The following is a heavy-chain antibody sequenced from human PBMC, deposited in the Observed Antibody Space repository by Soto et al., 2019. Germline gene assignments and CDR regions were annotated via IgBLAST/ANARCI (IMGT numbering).Heavy chain of an antibody. D-gene: IGHD4-17*01. CDR3: STGSGDYYRVYFDY. CDR2: FDREDGET. CDR1: GYTLTELS. J-gene: IGHJ4*02. V-gene: IGHV1-24*01. Sequence: ASVKVSCKVSGYTLTELSIHWVRQAPGKGLEWLGGFDREDGETFYALKLQGRVTVTEDTSTDTAYMELTSLRSEDTAVYYCSTGSGDYYRVYFDYWGQGTLVTVSS.